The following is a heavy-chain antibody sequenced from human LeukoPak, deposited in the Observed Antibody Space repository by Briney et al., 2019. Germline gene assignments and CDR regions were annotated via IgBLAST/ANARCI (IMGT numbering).Heavy chain of an antibody. J-gene: IGHJ3*02. D-gene: IGHD3-22*01. V-gene: IGHV1-8*01. CDR1: GYTFTSYD. Sequence: GASVKVSCKASGYTFTSYDINWVRQATGQGLEWMGWMNPNSGNTGYAQKFQGRVTMTRNTSISTAYMELSSLRSEDTAVYYCASKAASQNHYDSSGYAFDIWGQGTMVTVSS. CDR3: ASKAASQNHYDSSGYAFDI. CDR2: MNPNSGNT.